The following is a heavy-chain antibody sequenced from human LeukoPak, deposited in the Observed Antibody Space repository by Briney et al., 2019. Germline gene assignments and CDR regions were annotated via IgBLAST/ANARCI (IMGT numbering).Heavy chain of an antibody. Sequence: GASVKVSCKASGYTFTSYYMHWVRQAPGQGLEWMGWINPNSGGTNYAQKFQGRVTMTRDTSISTAYMELSRLRSDDTAVYYCARPVTYYDFWSGYGWFDPWGQGTLATVSS. J-gene: IGHJ5*02. V-gene: IGHV1-2*02. D-gene: IGHD3-3*01. CDR3: ARPVTYYDFWSGYGWFDP. CDR2: INPNSGGT. CDR1: GYTFTSYY.